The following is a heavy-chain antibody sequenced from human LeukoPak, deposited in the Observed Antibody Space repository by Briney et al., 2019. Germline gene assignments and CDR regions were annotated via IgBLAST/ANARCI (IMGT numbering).Heavy chain of an antibody. D-gene: IGHD2-15*01. CDR3: ARPYCSGASCHDYFDY. CDR2: INPYTGGT. Sequence: GASVKVSCKASGYTFTGYYMHWVRQAPGQGLEWMGWINPYTGGTNYAQKFQGRVTMTRDTSIGTACMELRRLRSDDTAVYYCARPYCSGASCHDYFDYWGQGTLVTVSS. CDR1: GYTFTGYY. V-gene: IGHV1-2*02. J-gene: IGHJ4*02.